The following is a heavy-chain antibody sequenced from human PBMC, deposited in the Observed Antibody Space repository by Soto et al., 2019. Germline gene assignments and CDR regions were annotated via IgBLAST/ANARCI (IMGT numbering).Heavy chain of an antibody. D-gene: IGHD3-22*01. Sequence: ASVKVSCKASGYTFTSYGISWVRQAPGQGLEWMGWISAYNGNTNYAQKLQGRVTMTTDTSTSTAYMELRSLRSDDTAVYYCAASAYYDSSGYHRYNDYWGQGPLVTVSS. CDR2: ISAYNGNT. CDR3: AASAYYDSSGYHRYNDY. J-gene: IGHJ4*02. CDR1: GYTFTSYG. V-gene: IGHV1-18*01.